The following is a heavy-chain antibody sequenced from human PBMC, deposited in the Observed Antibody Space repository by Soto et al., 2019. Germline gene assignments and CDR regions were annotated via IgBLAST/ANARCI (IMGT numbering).Heavy chain of an antibody. Sequence: QVQLVESGGGVVQPGRSLRLSCAASGFTFSTYGMHWVRQAPGKGLEWVALVWYDGRNKDYADSVKGRFTISRDNSKNTLYMQMNSLRYEDTAVYYCVRAAGYSGNDYVYYYGMDVWGQGTTVTVSS. CDR2: VWYDGRNK. CDR1: GFTFSTYG. J-gene: IGHJ6*02. D-gene: IGHD5-12*01. CDR3: VRAAGYSGNDYVYYYGMDV. V-gene: IGHV3-33*01.